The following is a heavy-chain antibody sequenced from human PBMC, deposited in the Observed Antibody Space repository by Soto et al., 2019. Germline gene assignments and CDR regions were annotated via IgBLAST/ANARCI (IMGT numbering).Heavy chain of an antibody. D-gene: IGHD3-22*01. J-gene: IGHJ4*01. CDR2: IIPIFGTA. CDR3: ARTMYYYDSSGYSDY. CDR1: GGTFSSYA. Sequence: ASVKVSCKASGGTFSSYAISWVRQAPGQGLEWMGGIIPIFGTANYAQKFQGRVTITADESTSTAYMELSSLRSEDTAVYYCARTMYYYDSSGYSDYWGQGTLVTVSS. V-gene: IGHV1-69*13.